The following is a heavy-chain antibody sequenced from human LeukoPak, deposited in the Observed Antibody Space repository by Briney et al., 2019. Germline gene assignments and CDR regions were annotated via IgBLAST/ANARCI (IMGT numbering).Heavy chain of an antibody. V-gene: IGHV3-74*01. CDR1: GFTFSSYW. D-gene: IGHD6-13*01. CDR3: AKVPAAATGGFDY. J-gene: IGHJ4*02. Sequence: GGSLRLSCAASGFTFSSYWMYWVRQAPGKGLVWVSRINSDGTTTNYADSVKGRFTISRDNAKNTLYLQMNSLRAEDTAVCYCAKVPAAATGGFDYWGQGTLVTVSS. CDR2: INSDGTTT.